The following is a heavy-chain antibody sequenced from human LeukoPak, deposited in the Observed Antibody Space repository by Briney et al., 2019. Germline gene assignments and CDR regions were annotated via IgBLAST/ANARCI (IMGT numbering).Heavy chain of an antibody. D-gene: IGHD6-19*01. Sequence: GGSLRLSCAASGFTFSSYWMTWVRQAPGKGLEWVAHIKEDGTEEYYVDSVKGRFTISRDNAKNSLYLQMNSLRAEDTAVFYCARWNGGWEFDYWGQGTLVSVSS. J-gene: IGHJ4*02. V-gene: IGHV3-7*05. CDR3: ARWNGGWEFDY. CDR2: IKEDGTEE. CDR1: GFTFSSYW.